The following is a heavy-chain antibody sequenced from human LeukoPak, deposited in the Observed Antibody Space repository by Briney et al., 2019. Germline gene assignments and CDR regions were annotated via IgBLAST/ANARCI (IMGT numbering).Heavy chain of an antibody. CDR2: ISGSGGST. D-gene: IGHD2-15*01. Sequence: GGSLRLSCAASGFTFSSYAMSWVRQAPGKGLEWVSAISGSGGSTYYADSVKGRFTISRDNSKNTLYLQMNSLRAEDTAVYYCAISPHCSGGSCYSDWDQGTTVTVSS. J-gene: IGHJ6*02. CDR3: AISPHCSGGSCYSD. CDR1: GFTFSSYA. V-gene: IGHV3-23*01.